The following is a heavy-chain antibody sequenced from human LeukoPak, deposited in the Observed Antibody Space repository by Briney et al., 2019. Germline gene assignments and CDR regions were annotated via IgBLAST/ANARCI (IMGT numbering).Heavy chain of an antibody. J-gene: IGHJ4*02. CDR2: MNPNSGNT. V-gene: IGHV1-8*01. CDR3: ARNGDFWSGYYTDY. D-gene: IGHD3-3*01. Sequence: ASVKVSCKASGYTFTSYDINWVRQATGQGLEWMGWMNPNSGNTGYAQKFQGRVTMTMNTSISTAYMELNSLRSEDTAVDYCARNGDFWSGYYTDYWGQGTLVTVSS. CDR1: GYTFTSYD.